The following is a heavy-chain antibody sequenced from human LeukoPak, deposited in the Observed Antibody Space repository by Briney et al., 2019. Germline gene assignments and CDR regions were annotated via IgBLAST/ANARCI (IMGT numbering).Heavy chain of an antibody. V-gene: IGHV5-51*01. Sequence: GESLKISCKGSGYSFNTNWIGWVRQMPGKGLEWMGVIYPGDSDTRYSPSFQGQVTISVDKSISTAYLQWSSLKASDTAMYYCARQFTSYCSSTTCYAGGVDCWGRGTLVTVSS. D-gene: IGHD2-2*01. CDR1: GYSFNTNW. J-gene: IGHJ4*02. CDR2: IYPGDSDT. CDR3: ARQFTSYCSSTTCYAGGVDC.